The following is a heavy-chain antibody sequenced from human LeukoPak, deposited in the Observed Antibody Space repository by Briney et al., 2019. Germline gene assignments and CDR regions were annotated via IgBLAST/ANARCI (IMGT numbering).Heavy chain of an antibody. J-gene: IGHJ4*02. D-gene: IGHD5-18*01. CDR1: GFTFSSYA. Sequence: GGSLRLSCAASGFTFSSYAMSWVRQAPGKGLEWVSAISGSGGSTYYADSVKGRFTISRDNSKNTLYLQMNSLRAEDTAVYYCAKDGRGYSYGPPSNYFDYWGQGTLVTVSS. V-gene: IGHV3-23*01. CDR2: ISGSGGST. CDR3: AKDGRGYSYGPPSNYFDY.